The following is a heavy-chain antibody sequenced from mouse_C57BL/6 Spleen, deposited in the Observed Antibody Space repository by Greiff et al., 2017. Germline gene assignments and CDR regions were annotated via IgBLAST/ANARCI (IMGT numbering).Heavy chain of an antibody. CDR1: GFTFSSYG. V-gene: IGHV5-6*01. J-gene: IGHJ2*01. D-gene: IGHD2-4*01. CDR2: ISSGGSYT. CDR3: ARDYADFFDY. Sequence: EVMLVESGGDLVKPGGSLKLSCAASGFTFSSYGMSWVRPTPDKRLEWVATISSGGSYTYYPDSVKGRFTISRDNAKNTLYLQMSSLKSEDTAMYYCARDYADFFDYWGQGTTLTVSS.